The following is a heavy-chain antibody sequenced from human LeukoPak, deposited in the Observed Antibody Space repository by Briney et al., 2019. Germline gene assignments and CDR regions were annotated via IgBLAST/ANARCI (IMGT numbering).Heavy chain of an antibody. CDR1: GFTFSSYW. CDR2: IKQDGSEK. Sequence: GGSLRLSCAASGFTFSSYWMSWVRQAPGKWLEWVANIKQDGSEKYYVDSVKGRFTISRDNAKNSLYLQMNSLRAEDTAVYYCARDSVAYSSSFDYWGQGTLVTVSS. J-gene: IGHJ4*02. D-gene: IGHD6-6*01. CDR3: ARDSVAYSSSFDY. V-gene: IGHV3-7*01.